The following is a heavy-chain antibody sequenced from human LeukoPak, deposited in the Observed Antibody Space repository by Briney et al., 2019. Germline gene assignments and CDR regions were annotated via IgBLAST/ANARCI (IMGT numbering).Heavy chain of an antibody. Sequence: PGGSLRLSCAASGFTFSSYSMNWVRQAPGKGLEWVSYISSSSGTIYYADSVKGRFTISRDNAKNSLYLQMNSLRAEDTAVYYCARDEGSSGSWFHYYYYGMDVWGQGTTVTVSS. V-gene: IGHV3-48*04. CDR3: ARDEGSSGSWFHYYYYGMDV. J-gene: IGHJ6*02. CDR1: GFTFSSYS. CDR2: ISSSSGTI. D-gene: IGHD6-13*01.